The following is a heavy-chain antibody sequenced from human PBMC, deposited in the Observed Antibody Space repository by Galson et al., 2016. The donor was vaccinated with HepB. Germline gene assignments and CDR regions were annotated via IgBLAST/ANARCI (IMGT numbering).Heavy chain of an antibody. Sequence: SLRLSCAASGFTFSTYNMNWVRQAPGKGLQWVSTISGSGDNTYYGDSVKGRFAVSRDNSKNTLSLQLSSLGAEDTAVYYCVRSNFADYWGQGVLVTVTS. CDR3: VRSNFADY. CDR2: ISGSGDNT. V-gene: IGHV3-23*01. D-gene: IGHD4-11*01. CDR1: GFTFSTYN. J-gene: IGHJ4*02.